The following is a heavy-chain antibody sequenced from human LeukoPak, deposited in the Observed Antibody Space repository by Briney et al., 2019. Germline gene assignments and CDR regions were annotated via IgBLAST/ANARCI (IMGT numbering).Heavy chain of an antibody. CDR2: IYRDGSI. J-gene: IGHJ2*01. CDR1: GFSVSTNY. V-gene: IGHV3-53*01. Sequence: GGSLRLSCAVSGFSVSTNYMSWVRQAPGKGLEWVSVIYRDGSIYYADSVKGRFTISRDNSKNTLYLQMNSLRADDTAVYYCARDYSSGWLFDLWGRGTLVTVSS. D-gene: IGHD6-19*01. CDR3: ARDYSSGWLFDL.